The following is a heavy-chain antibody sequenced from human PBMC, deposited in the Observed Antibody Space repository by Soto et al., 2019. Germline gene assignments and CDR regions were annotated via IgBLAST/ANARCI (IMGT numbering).Heavy chain of an antibody. V-gene: IGHV1-69*06. CDR3: ARRQTSGYNRYFDS. Sequence: SVKVSCKASGGTFSSNPISWMRQAPGQGLEWMGGTIPTFGAGSYAQRFQGRPTITADKSTNTAYMELSSLRPEDTAVYYCARRQTSGYNRYFDSWGQGTLVTVSS. CDR2: TIPTFGAG. D-gene: IGHD5-12*01. J-gene: IGHJ4*02. CDR1: GGTFSSNP.